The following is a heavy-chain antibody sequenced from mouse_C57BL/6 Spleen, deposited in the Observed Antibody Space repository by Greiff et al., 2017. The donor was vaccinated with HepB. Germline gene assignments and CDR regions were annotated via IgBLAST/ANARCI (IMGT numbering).Heavy chain of an antibody. CDR1: GFTFSDYG. CDR2: ISSGSSTI. Sequence: VQLKESGGGLVKPGGSLKLSCAASGFTFSDYGMHWVRQAPEKGLEWVAYISSGSSTIYYADTVKGRFTISRDNAKNTVFLQMTSLRSEDTAMYYCARPTYYGSSFYYFDYWGQGTTLTVSS. J-gene: IGHJ2*01. D-gene: IGHD1-1*01. V-gene: IGHV5-17*01. CDR3: ARPTYYGSSFYYFDY.